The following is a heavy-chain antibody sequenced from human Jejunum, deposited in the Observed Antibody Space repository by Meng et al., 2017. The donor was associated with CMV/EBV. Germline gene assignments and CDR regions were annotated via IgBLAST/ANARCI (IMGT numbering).Heavy chain of an antibody. D-gene: IGHD6-13*01. CDR2: IYYSGT. Sequence: SGGSLSGGTPSWTWISQSQGKGLKWIGYIYYSGTYYNPSLKSRLTITTDTAKNQFSLTLTSLTAADTAVYYCARAPAYTSDWYLDSWGRGTLVTVSS. CDR1: GGSLSGGTPS. CDR3: ARAPAYTSDWYLDS. V-gene: IGHV4-30-4*08. J-gene: IGHJ4*02.